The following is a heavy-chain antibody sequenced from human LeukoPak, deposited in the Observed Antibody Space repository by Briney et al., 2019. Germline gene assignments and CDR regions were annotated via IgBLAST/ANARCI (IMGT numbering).Heavy chain of an antibody. CDR2: IGTAGDT. D-gene: IGHD6-13*01. Sequence: GGSLRLSCAASGFTFTNYDMHWVHQAAGKGLEWVSAIGTAGDTYYLGSVKGRFTISRENAKNSLYLQMNSLSAGDTAVYYCASSPAYSSSWYAIDKWGQGTLVTVSS. CDR3: ASSPAYSSSWYAIDK. CDR1: GFTFTNYD. V-gene: IGHV3-13*01. J-gene: IGHJ4*02.